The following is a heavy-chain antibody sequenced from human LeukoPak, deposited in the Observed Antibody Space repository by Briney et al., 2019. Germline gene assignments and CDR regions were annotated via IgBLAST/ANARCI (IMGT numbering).Heavy chain of an antibody. Sequence: GGSLRLSCAASGFTFSTYGMHWVRQAPGKGLEWVAIIWNDGSNKYYSDSVKGRFSISRDNSENTLFLQMTSLRAEETAVYYCAKDRYCTSSTCQGFDVWGQGTMVTVSS. CDR3: AKDRYCTSSTCQGFDV. D-gene: IGHD2/OR15-2a*01. CDR2: IWNDGSNK. V-gene: IGHV3-33*06. J-gene: IGHJ3*01. CDR1: GFTFSTYG.